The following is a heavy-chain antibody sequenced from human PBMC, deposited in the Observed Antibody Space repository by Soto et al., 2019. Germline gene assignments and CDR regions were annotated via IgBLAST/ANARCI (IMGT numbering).Heavy chain of an antibody. CDR2: IYNSAIT. V-gene: IGHV4-59*01. J-gene: IGHJ3*02. D-gene: IGHD3-10*01. CDR3: ARATPRLGVFEI. CDR1: GDSISSSY. Sequence: QVQLQESGPGLVKPSETLSLTCTVSGDSISSSYYTWIRQSPGKRLEWIGYIYNSAITNYNPSVRSRVSISVYTSKNQFSLSLSSVTAADTAVYYCARATPRLGVFEIWGQGTMVTVSS.